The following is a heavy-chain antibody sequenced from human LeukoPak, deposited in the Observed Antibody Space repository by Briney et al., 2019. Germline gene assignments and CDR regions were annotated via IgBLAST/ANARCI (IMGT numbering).Heavy chain of an antibody. CDR2: ISSSSSYI. J-gene: IGHJ5*02. D-gene: IGHD6-13*01. Sequence: PGGSLRLSCAASGFTFSSYSMNWVRQAPGKGLEWVSSISSSSSYIYYADSVKGRFTISRDNAKNSLYLQMNSLRAEDTAVYYCARPASPDSSPSRNNWFDPWGQGTLVTVSS. CDR3: ARPASPDSSPSRNNWFDP. CDR1: GFTFSSYS. V-gene: IGHV3-21*01.